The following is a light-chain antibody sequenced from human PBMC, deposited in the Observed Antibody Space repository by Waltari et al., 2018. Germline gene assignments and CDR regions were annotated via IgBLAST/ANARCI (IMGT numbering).Light chain of an antibody. CDR2: EVS. Sequence: QSALTQPASVSGSPGQSIPISCTGTSIDVGGYNLVSWDQQHPGKAPKLLIYEVSNRPSGVSNRFSGSKSGNTASLTISGLQAEDEADYYCSSYTSSSTYVFGTGTKVTVL. V-gene: IGLV2-14*01. CDR3: SSYTSSSTYV. J-gene: IGLJ1*01. CDR1: SIDVGGYNL.